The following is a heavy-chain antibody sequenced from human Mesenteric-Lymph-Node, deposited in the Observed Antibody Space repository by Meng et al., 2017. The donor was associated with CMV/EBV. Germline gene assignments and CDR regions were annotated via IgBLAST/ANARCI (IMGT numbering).Heavy chain of an antibody. CDR1: GYTFTSYD. V-gene: IGHV1-8*01. D-gene: IGHD6-6*01. CDR2: MNPNSGNT. CDR3: ARGEVGSSGYYFDY. J-gene: IGHJ4*02. Sequence: ASVKVSCKASGYTFTSYDINWVRQATGQGLEWMGWMNPNSGNTGYAQKFLGRVTLTRNTSISTAYMELSSLRSEDMAVYYCARGEVGSSGYYFDYWGQGTLVTVSS.